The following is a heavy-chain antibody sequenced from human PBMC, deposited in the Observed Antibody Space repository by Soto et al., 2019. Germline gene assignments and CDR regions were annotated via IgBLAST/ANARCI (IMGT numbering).Heavy chain of an antibody. CDR1: GGSISSGGYY. V-gene: IGHV4-31*03. CDR3: ARTSYDSSGTAADP. CDR2: IYYSGSN. D-gene: IGHD3-22*01. Sequence: QVQLQESGPGLVKPSQTLSLTCTVSGGSISSGGYYWSWIRQHPGKGLEWIGYIYYSGSNYYTPSLKSRVTISVDTSKNQFSLKLSSVTAADTAVYYCARTSYDSSGTAADPWGQGTLVTVSS. J-gene: IGHJ5*02.